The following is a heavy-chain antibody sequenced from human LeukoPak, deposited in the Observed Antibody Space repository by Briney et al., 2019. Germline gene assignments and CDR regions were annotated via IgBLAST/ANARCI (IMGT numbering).Heavy chain of an antibody. V-gene: IGHV4-59*12. CDR3: ARAPGKELPHAFDI. D-gene: IGHD1-7*01. CDR1: GGSISSYY. Sequence: SETLSLTCTVSGGSISSYYWIWIRQPPGKGLEWIGYIYYSGSTNYNPSLKSRLSISVDKSKNQFSLKLSSVTAADTAVYYCARAPGKELPHAFDIWGQGTMVTVSS. J-gene: IGHJ3*02. CDR2: IYYSGST.